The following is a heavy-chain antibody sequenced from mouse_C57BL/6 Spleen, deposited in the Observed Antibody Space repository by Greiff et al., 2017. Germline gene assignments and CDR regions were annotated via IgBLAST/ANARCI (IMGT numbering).Heavy chain of an antibody. D-gene: IGHD3-3*01. J-gene: IGHJ2*01. Sequence: EVNVVESGGGLVKPGGSLKLSCAASGFTFSSYAMSWVRQTPEKRLEWVATISDGGSYTYYPDNVKGRFTISRDNAKNNLYLQMGHLKSYDTAMYYCARDEGGLLFDYWGQGTTPPVSS. CDR3: ARDEGGLLFDY. CDR1: GFTFSSYA. CDR2: ISDGGSYT. V-gene: IGHV5-4*01.